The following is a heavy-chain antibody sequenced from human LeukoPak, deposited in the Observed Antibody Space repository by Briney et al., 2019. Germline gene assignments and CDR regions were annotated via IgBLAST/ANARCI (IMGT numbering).Heavy chain of an antibody. CDR1: GGTFSSYA. CDR3: AREGYYGSGSYYPSAFDI. CDR2: IIPILGIA. D-gene: IGHD3-10*01. V-gene: IGHV1-69*04. Sequence: SVKVSCKASGGTFSSYAISWVRQALGQGLEWMGRIIPILGIANYAQKFQGRVTITADKSTSTAYMELSSLRSEDTAVYYCAREGYYGSGSYYPSAFDIWGQGTMVTVSS. J-gene: IGHJ3*02.